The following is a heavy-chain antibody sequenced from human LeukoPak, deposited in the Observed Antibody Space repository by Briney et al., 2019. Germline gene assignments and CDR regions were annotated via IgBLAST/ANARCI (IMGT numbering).Heavy chain of an antibody. CDR1: GGSFSGYY. CDR3: ARGRRSGVFLGFDP. D-gene: IGHD2-15*01. Sequence: PSETLSLTCAVYGGSFSGYYWSWICQPPGKGLEWIGEINHSGSTNYNPSLKSRVTISVDTSKNQFSLKLSSVTAADTAVHYCARGRRSGVFLGFDPWGQGTLVTVSS. V-gene: IGHV4-34*01. CDR2: INHSGST. J-gene: IGHJ5*02.